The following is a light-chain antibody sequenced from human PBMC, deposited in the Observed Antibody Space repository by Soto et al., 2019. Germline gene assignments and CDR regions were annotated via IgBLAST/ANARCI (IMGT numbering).Light chain of an antibody. Sequence: EIVLTQSPGTLSLSPGERATLSCRASQSVSNNYLAWYQQKPGQAPRLLIYGASNRATGIPDRFSGSGSGTDFTLTISRREPEPFAAYYCQQYGSSGTFGQGPKV. CDR1: QSVSNNY. V-gene: IGKV3-20*01. J-gene: IGKJ1*01. CDR2: GAS. CDR3: QQYGSSGT.